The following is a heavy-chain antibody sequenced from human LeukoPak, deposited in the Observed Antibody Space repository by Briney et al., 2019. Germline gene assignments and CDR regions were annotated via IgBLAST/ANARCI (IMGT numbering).Heavy chain of an antibody. D-gene: IGHD1-7*01. Sequence: NPSETLSLTCTVSGGSISSYYWSWIRQPPGKGLEWIGYIYYSGSTNYIPSLKSRVTISVDTSKNQFSLKLSSVTAADTAVYYCARFLRTGTTAGYWFDPWGQGTLVTVSS. CDR2: IYYSGST. J-gene: IGHJ5*02. V-gene: IGHV4-59*01. CDR3: ARFLRTGTTAGYWFDP. CDR1: GGSISSYY.